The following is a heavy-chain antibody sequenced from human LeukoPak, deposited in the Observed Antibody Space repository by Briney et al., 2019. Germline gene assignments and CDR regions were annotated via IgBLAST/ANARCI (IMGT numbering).Heavy chain of an antibody. CDR3: AKKFSYCSSTSCYTVFDY. V-gene: IGHV3-23*01. CDR1: GFTFSSYA. D-gene: IGHD2-2*02. J-gene: IGHJ4*02. CDR2: ISGSGGST. Sequence: GGSLRLSCAASGFTFSSYAMSWVRQAPGKGLEWVSAISGSGGSTYYADSVKGRFTISRDNSKNTLYLQMNSLRAEDTAVYYCAKKFSYCSSTSCYTVFDYWGQGTLVTVSS.